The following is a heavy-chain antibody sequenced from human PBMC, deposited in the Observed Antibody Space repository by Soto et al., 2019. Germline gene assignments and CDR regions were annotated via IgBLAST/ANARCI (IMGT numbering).Heavy chain of an antibody. Sequence: AETLSLTCSVYVGSFSGYYWSWIRQPPGNWLEWIVEINHSGSTNYNPSLKSRVTISVDTSKNQFSLKLSSVTVADTAVYYCARLSPTMVRGVIFYYYYGMDVWGQGTTVTVSS. CDR3: ARLSPTMVRGVIFYYYYGMDV. D-gene: IGHD3-10*01. CDR1: VGSFSGYY. J-gene: IGHJ6*02. CDR2: INHSGST. V-gene: IGHV4-34*01.